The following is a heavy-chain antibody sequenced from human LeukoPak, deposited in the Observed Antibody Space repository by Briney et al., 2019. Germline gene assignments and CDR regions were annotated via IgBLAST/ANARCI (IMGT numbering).Heavy chain of an antibody. D-gene: IGHD6-19*01. CDR2: VSSSGGAI. J-gene: IGHJ4*02. CDR1: GFTFSSYG. CDR3: AKGLVPGLAVALDY. Sequence: PGGSLRLSCAASGFTFSSYGMSWVRQAPGKGLEWVSSVSSSGGAIYYADSVKGRFTISRDNSKNTMHLQMNSLRGEDTAIYHCAKGLVPGLAVALDYWGQGALVTVSS. V-gene: IGHV3-23*01.